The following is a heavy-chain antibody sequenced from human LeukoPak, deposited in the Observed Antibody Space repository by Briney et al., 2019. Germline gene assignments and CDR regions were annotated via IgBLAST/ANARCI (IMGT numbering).Heavy chain of an antibody. J-gene: IGHJ4*02. CDR2: ISSSSSYT. CDR1: GFTFNSYA. CDR3: ATNYYDSSGYGFDY. D-gene: IGHD3-22*01. Sequence: GGSLRLSCAASGFTFNSYAMNWVRQAPGKGLEWVSYISSSSSYTNYADSVKGRFTISRDNDKNSLYLQMNSLRAEDTAVYYCATNYYDSSGYGFDYWGQGTLVTVSS. V-gene: IGHV3-21*05.